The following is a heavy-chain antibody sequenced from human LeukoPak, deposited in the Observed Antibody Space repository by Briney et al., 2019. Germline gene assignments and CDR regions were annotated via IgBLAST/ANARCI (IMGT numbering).Heavy chain of an antibody. CDR1: GFTFSSYA. CDR2: ISSNSGTI. Sequence: PGGSLRLSCAASGFTFSSYAMSWVRQAPGKGLEWITYISSNSGTIYYADSVKGRFTMSRDNAKNSLYLQMNSLRAEDTGVYYCARGIDNWGQGTLVTVSS. J-gene: IGHJ4*02. CDR3: ARGIDN. V-gene: IGHV3-48*01.